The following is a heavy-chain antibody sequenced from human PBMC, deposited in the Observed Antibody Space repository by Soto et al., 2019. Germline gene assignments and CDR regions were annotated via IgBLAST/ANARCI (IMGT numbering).Heavy chain of an antibody. Sequence: QVQLQESGPGLVKPSETLSLTCSVSGGSISSYYWNWIRQAPGKGLEWIGYISNSGTSYYNPSLKSRVTISAEMTKSQVSLKMTSVTAADTAVYFCARERFTTIGGVNRTAWFVHWGAGTRVTVSS. CDR2: ISNSGTS. CDR3: ARERFTTIGGVNRTAWFVH. J-gene: IGHJ5*02. CDR1: GGSISSYY. D-gene: IGHD3-16*01. V-gene: IGHV4-59*01.